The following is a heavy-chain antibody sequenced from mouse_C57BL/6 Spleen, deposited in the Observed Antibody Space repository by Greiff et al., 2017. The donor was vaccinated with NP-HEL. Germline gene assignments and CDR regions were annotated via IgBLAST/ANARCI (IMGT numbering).Heavy chain of an antibody. V-gene: IGHV1-47*01. D-gene: IGHD2-4*01. J-gene: IGHJ4*01. Sequence: QVHVKQSGAELVKPGASVKMSCKASGYTFTTYPIEWMKQNHGKSLEWIGNFHPYNDDTKYNEKFKGKATLTVEKSSSTVYLELSRLTSDDSAVYYCARSSHYDYDNAMDYWGQGTSVTVSS. CDR1: GYTFTTYP. CDR3: ARSSHYDYDNAMDY. CDR2: FHPYNDDT.